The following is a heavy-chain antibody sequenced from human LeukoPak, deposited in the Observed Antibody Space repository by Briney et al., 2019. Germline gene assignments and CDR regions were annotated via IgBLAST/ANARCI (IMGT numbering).Heavy chain of an antibody. J-gene: IGHJ3*01. CDR1: GFTFNTYW. CDR3: ARDGGTGDYAWD. V-gene: IGHV3-74*03. Sequence: GGSPRLSCTASGFTFNTYWMHWVRQAPGKGLVWVSRINSDGSSVTYADSVRGRFTISRDNAKNTLYLQMNSLRAEDTAVYYCARDGGTGDYAWDWGQGTMVTVSS. CDR2: INSDGSSV. D-gene: IGHD4-17*01.